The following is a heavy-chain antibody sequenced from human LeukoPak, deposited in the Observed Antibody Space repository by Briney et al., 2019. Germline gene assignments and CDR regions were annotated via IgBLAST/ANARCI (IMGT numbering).Heavy chain of an antibody. V-gene: IGHV3-48*03. J-gene: IGHJ6*03. Sequence: GGSLRLSCAASGFTFSSYEMNWVRQAPGKGLEWVSYISSSGSTIYYADSVKGRFTIARDNAKNSLSLQMNSLRAEDTAVYYCARRQVGYSYGYSYYYMDVWGKGTTVTVSS. CDR1: GFTFSSYE. CDR2: ISSSGSTI. D-gene: IGHD5-18*01. CDR3: ARRQVGYSYGYSYYYMDV.